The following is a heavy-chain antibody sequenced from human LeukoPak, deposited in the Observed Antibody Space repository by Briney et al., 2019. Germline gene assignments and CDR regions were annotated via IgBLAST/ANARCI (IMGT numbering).Heavy chain of an antibody. Sequence: ETLSLTCAVYGGSFSGHYWSWIRQPPGKGLEWVSAISGSGGSTYYADSVKGRFTISRDNSKNTLYLQMNSLRAEDTAVYYCAKDQWGVTTDFVDYWGQGTLVTVSS. CDR2: ISGSGGST. D-gene: IGHD3-10*01. CDR3: AKDQWGVTTDFVDY. CDR1: GGSFSGHY. V-gene: IGHV3-23*01. J-gene: IGHJ4*02.